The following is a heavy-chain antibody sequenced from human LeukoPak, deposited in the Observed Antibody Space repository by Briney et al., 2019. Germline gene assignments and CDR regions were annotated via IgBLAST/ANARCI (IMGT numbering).Heavy chain of an antibody. D-gene: IGHD2-21*02. CDR3: ASLVVVVVTASEIDY. V-gene: IGHV4-39*01. Sequence: SETLSLTCSVSGGSVSSSSYYWGWVRQPPGKGLEWIGSFHYSGSTYYNPSLKSRVTISGDTSKNQFSLKLRSVTAADTAVYYCASLVVVVVTASEIDYWGQGTLVTVSS. CDR1: GGSVSSSSYY. J-gene: IGHJ4*02. CDR2: FHYSGST.